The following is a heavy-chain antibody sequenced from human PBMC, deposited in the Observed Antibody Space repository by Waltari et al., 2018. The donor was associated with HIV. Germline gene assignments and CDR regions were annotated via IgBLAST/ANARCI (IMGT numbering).Heavy chain of an antibody. CDR1: DGTFRSYA. Sequence: QVQLVQSGAEVTKPGSSVEVSCKASDGTFRSYAPSWVRQAPGQGLEWMGGIIPTLTTTKDAPKFQGRVTIAADESTSTAYTELRTLRPEDTAVYYCARGLWGVGAVVGEDYQYYAMDVWGQGTTVIVSS. J-gene: IGHJ6*02. V-gene: IGHV1-69*01. CDR2: IIPTLTTT. D-gene: IGHD1-26*01. CDR3: ARGLWGVGAVVGEDYQYYAMDV.